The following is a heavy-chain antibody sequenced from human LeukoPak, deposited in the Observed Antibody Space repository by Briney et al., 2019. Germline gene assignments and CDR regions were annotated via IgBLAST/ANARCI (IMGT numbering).Heavy chain of an antibody. CDR1: GFTFSSYW. CDR3: ARADTFGGVIVYSEY. V-gene: IGHV3-7*01. Sequence: GGSLRLSCAASGFTFSSYWMSWVRQAPGKGLEWVANIKQDGSEKYYVDSVKGRFTISRDNAKNSLYLQMNSLRAEDTAVYYCARADTFGGVIVYSEYWGQGTLVTVSS. D-gene: IGHD3-16*02. CDR2: IKQDGSEK. J-gene: IGHJ4*02.